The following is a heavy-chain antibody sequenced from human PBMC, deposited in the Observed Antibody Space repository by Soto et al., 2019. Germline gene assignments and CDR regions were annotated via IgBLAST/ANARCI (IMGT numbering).Heavy chain of an antibody. D-gene: IGHD4-4*01. J-gene: IGHJ6*03. V-gene: IGHV3-23*01. CDR1: GFAFSSYG. Sequence: GGSLRLSCAASGFAFSSYGMRWVRQAPGKGLEWVSGISGSGDSTHYADSVKVRFTISRDNSKDTLYLQMNSLRAEDTDVYYCAKDEPYYSRHYYYYYMDVWGKGTTVTVSS. CDR3: AKDEPYYSRHYYYYYMDV. CDR2: ISGSGDST.